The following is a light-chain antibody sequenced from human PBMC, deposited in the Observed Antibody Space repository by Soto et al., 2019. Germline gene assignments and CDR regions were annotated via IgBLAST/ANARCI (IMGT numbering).Light chain of an antibody. CDR2: GAS. CDR3: QQYDSTAPT. J-gene: IGKJ1*01. CDR1: QSVNSNY. V-gene: IGKV3-20*01. Sequence: EIVLTQSPGTLSLSPGERATLSCRASQSVNSNYLAWYQRKPGQAPRLLLYGASNRATDIPDRFSASEAGTDVTLTITRLEAEDFGVYYCQQYDSTAPTFGQGPKVEVK.